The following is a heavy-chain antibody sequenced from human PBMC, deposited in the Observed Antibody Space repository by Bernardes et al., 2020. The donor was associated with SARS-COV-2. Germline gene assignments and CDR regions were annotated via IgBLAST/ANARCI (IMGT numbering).Heavy chain of an antibody. V-gene: IGHV3-74*01. Sequence: GGSLRLSCAASGFSSSSYWMHWVRQAPGKGLVWVSRVNSDGSNTIYADSVKGRFTISRDSSKNMVYLQINSLRAEDTAVYYCARKTGHDYGMDVWGQGTTVTVSS. CDR3: ARKTGHDYGMDV. D-gene: IGHD3-10*01. CDR2: VNSDGSNT. J-gene: IGHJ6*02. CDR1: GFSSSSYW.